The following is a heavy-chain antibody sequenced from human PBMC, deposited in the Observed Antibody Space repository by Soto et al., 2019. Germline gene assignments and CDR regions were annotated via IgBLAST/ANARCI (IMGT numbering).Heavy chain of an antibody. CDR1: GFIFSNYG. CDR3: ARSYGDYGIGGMDV. CDR2: ISYDGNNK. D-gene: IGHD4-17*01. J-gene: IGHJ6*02. Sequence: QVQLVESGGGVVQPGRSLRLSCVASGFIFSNYGMHWARQAPGKGLEWVAVISYDGNNKHYADSVKGRFTISRDNSKNTLYLQMNSLRAEETAVYYCARSYGDYGIGGMDVWGQWTKVTVSS. V-gene: IGHV3-30*03.